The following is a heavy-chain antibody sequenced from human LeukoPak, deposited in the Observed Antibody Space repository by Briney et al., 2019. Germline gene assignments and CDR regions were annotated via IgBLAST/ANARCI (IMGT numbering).Heavy chain of an antibody. J-gene: IGHJ4*02. D-gene: IGHD4-17*01. V-gene: IGHV3-30-3*01. CDR3: ARGEDDYGDYFDY. CDR2: ISYDGSNK. Sequence: GRSLRLSCAASGFTSSSYAMHWVRQAPGKGLEWVAVISYDGSNKYYADSVKGRFTISRDNSKNTLYLQMNSLRAEDTAVYYCARGEDDYGDYFDYWGQGTLVTVSS. CDR1: GFTSSSYA.